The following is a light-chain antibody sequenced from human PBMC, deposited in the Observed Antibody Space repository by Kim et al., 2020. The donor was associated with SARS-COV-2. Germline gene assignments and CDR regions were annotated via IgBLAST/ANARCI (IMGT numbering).Light chain of an antibody. CDR3: QAWDTGIRV. CDR1: SGHSTYA. J-gene: IGLJ3*02. Sequence: QLVLTQSPSASASLGASVKLTCTLSSGHSTYAIAWHQQQPEKGPRYLMKVDSDGGHNKGDGIPDRFSGSSSGAERYLTISSLQSEDEADYYCQAWDTGIRVFGGGTKVTVL. V-gene: IGLV4-69*01. CDR2: VDSDGGH.